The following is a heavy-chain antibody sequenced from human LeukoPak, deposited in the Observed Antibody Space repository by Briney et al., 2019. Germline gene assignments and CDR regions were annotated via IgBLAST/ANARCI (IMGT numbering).Heavy chain of an antibody. CDR2: ISWNSGSI. CDR3: ARVSGSYSLYYYMDV. V-gene: IGHV3-9*01. Sequence: PGGSLRLSCAASGFTFDDYAMHWVRQAPGKGLEWVSGISWNSGSIGYAGSVKGRFTISRDNAKNSLYLQMNSLRAEDTAVYYCARVSGSYSLYYYMDVWGKGTTVTVSS. J-gene: IGHJ6*03. CDR1: GFTFDDYA. D-gene: IGHD1-26*01.